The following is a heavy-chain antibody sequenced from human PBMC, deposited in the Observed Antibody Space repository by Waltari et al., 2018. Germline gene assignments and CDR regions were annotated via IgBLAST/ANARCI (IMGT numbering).Heavy chain of an antibody. CDR2: IYTSGST. CDR1: GGSFSGYY. V-gene: IGHV4-59*10. Sequence: QVQLQQWGAGLLKPSETLSLTCAVYGGSFSGYYWSWIRQPPGKGLEWIGRIYTSGSTNYNPSLKSRVTISVDTSKNQFSLKLSSVTAADTAVYYCARGLYSGSDFDYWGQGTLVTVSS. J-gene: IGHJ4*02. CDR3: ARGLYSGSDFDY. D-gene: IGHD5-12*01.